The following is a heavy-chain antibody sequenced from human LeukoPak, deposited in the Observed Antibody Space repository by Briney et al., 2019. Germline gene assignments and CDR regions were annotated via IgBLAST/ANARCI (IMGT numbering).Heavy chain of an antibody. CDR2: ISGSDGTT. D-gene: IGHD1-26*01. J-gene: IGHJ4*02. V-gene: IGHV3-23*01. CDR1: GFTFSSYA. CDR3: AKGEGSYHGLDY. Sequence: GGSLRLSCAASGFTFSSYAMSWVRQAPGKGLEWVSAISGSDGTTYYADSVKGRFTISRDNSKNTLYLQMNSLRAEDTAVYYCAKGEGSYHGLDYWGQGTLVTVSS.